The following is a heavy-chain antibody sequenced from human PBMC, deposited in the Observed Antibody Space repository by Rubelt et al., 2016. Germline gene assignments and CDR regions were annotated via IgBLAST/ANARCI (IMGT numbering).Heavy chain of an antibody. CDR1: GFSLSTSGVG. CDR2: IYWDDDS. Sequence: QITLKESGPTLVKPTQTLTLTCTFSGFSLSTSGVGVGWFRQPPGEALEWLALIYWDDDSKYSPSLKSRLAITKDTSKNKVVLTMTNMDPVYTTTYSGADYEWTIIGNWFDPWGQGTLVTVSS. V-gene: IGHV2-5*02. D-gene: IGHD4-17*01. J-gene: IGHJ5*02. CDR3: ADYEWTIIGNWFDP.